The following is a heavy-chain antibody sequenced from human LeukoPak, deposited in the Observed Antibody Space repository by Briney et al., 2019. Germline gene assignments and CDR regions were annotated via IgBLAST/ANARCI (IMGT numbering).Heavy chain of an antibody. CDR2: ITYDGITT. CDR1: RFTLSSCG. CDR3: VKEQGSGYYRTADY. J-gene: IGHJ4*02. D-gene: IGHD3-10*01. V-gene: IGHV3-30*18. Sequence: GGSLRLSCVASRFTLSSCGMHWVRQAPGKGLEWVSVITYDGITTYSDDSVKGRFTISRDTSKSTLHLQMNNLRPEDTAVYFCVKEQGSGYYRTADYWGQGTLVTVSS.